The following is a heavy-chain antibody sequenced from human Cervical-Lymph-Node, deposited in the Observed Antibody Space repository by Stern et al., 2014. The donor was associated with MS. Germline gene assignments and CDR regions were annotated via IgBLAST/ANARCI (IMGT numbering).Heavy chain of an antibody. J-gene: IGHJ4*02. CDR3: ARGPIAAAV. D-gene: IGHD6-13*01. Sequence: EDQLVESGGGLVQPGGSLRLSCAASGSIVSTNYMSWVRQAPGKGLEWVSVIFSGGTTNYADSVKGRFTISRDNSKNTLYLQMNSLRVEDTAVYYCARGPIAAAVWGQGTLVTVSS. CDR2: IFSGGTT. CDR1: GSIVSTNY. V-gene: IGHV3-66*01.